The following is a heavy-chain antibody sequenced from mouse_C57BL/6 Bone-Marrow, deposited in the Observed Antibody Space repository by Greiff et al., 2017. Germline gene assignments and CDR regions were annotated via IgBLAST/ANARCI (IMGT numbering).Heavy chain of an antibody. J-gene: IGHJ3*01. CDR2: IWRGGST. CDR1: GFSLTSYG. CDR3: AKMGDYERGLAY. Sequence: QVHVNQSGPGLVQPSQSLSITCTVSGFSLTSYGVHWVRQSPGKGLEWLGVIWRGGSTDYNAAFMSRLSITKDNSKSQVFFKMNSLQADDTAIYYCAKMGDYERGLAYWGQGTLVTVSA. D-gene: IGHD2-4*01. V-gene: IGHV2-5*01.